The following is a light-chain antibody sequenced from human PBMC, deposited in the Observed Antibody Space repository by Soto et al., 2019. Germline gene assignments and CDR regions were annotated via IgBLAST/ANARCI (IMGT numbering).Light chain of an antibody. J-gene: IGKJ5*01. V-gene: IGKV3-15*01. CDR1: QSVSSK. CDR3: QQYNNWPPIT. Sequence: EIVMTQSPATLSVSPGESATLSCRASQSVSSKLAWYQQKPGQAPRLLIYGASTRATGIPARFSGSGSGTEFTLTISSLQSEDFAIYYCQQYNNWPPITFGQGTRLEIK. CDR2: GAS.